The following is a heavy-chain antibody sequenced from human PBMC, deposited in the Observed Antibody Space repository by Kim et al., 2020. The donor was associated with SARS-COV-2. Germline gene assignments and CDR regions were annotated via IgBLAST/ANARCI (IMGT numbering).Heavy chain of an antibody. J-gene: IGHJ3*02. CDR2: T. D-gene: IGHD1-1*01. Sequence: TTYAQKLQGRVTMTTEPSTSTAYMELRSLRSDDTAVYYCARVLGVHAFDIWGQGTMVTVSS. V-gene: IGHV1-18*01. CDR3: ARVLGVHAFDI.